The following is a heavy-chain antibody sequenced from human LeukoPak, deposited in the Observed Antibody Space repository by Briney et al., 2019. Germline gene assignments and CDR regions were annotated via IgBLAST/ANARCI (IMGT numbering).Heavy chain of an antibody. V-gene: IGHV4-61*01. CDR2: IYYSGST. J-gene: IGHJ4*02. CDR1: GGSVSSGSYY. CDR3: ARGGDYVWGSYRYDLDY. D-gene: IGHD3-16*02. Sequence: ETLSLTCTVSGGSVSSGSYYWSWIRQPPGKGLEWIGYIYYSGSTNYNPSLKSRVTISVDTSKNQFSLKLGSVTAADTAVYYCARGGDYVWGSYRYDLDYWGQGTLVTVSS.